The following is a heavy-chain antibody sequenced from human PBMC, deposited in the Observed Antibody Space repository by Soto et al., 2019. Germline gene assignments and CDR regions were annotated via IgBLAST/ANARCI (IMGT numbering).Heavy chain of an antibody. CDR2: ITSSSSTI. Sequence: EVQLVESGGGLVQPGGSLRLSCAASGFTFSSYTMNWVRQAPGKGLEWVSYITSSSSTIYYADSVKGRFTISRDNAKNSLYLQMNSLRHEDTAVYYCARTLAAAAYYYYYGMDVWGQGTTVTVSS. V-gene: IGHV3-48*02. J-gene: IGHJ6*02. D-gene: IGHD6-13*01. CDR1: GFTFSSYT. CDR3: ARTLAAAAYYYYYGMDV.